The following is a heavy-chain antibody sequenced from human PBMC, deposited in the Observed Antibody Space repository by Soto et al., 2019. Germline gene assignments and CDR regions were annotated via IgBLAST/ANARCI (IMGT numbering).Heavy chain of an antibody. J-gene: IGHJ6*02. D-gene: IGHD2-15*01. V-gene: IGHV5-51*01. CDR3: ARHGDSYYYYYGMDV. Sequence: ESLKISCKGSGYSFTSYWIGWVRQMPGKGLEWMGIIYPGDSDTRYSPSFQGQVTISADKSISTAYLQWSSLKASDTAMYYCARHGDSYYYYYGMDVWGQGTTVTVS. CDR1: GYSFTSYW. CDR2: IYPGDSDT.